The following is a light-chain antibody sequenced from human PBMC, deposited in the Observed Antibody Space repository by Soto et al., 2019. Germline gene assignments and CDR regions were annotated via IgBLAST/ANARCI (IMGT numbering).Light chain of an antibody. J-gene: IGKJ5*01. V-gene: IGKV3-20*01. CDR1: QSISSF. CDR2: DAS. Sequence: EIVVTQSAATLSLSPWERVTLSCRASQSISSFLAWYQQKPGQAPRLLIYDASNRATGIPARFSGSGSGTDFTLTISRLEPEDFAVYYCQQYGSSPITFGQGTRLEIK. CDR3: QQYGSSPIT.